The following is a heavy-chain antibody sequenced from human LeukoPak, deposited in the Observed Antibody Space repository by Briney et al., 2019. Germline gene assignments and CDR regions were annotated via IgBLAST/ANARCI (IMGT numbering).Heavy chain of an antibody. D-gene: IGHD6-19*01. V-gene: IGHV3-21*04. CDR3: ARVSYSSGWDDAFDI. CDR2: ISSRSTYI. Sequence: PGGSLRLSCAASGFTFSSYSMNWVRQAPGKGLEWVSSISSRSTYIYYADSVKGRFTISRDNAKNSLYLQMNSLRAEDTALYHCARVSYSSGWDDAFDIWGQGTMVTVSS. CDR1: GFTFSSYS. J-gene: IGHJ3*02.